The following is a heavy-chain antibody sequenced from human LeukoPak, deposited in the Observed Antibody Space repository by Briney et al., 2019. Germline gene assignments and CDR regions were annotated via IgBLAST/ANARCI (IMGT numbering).Heavy chain of an antibody. CDR2: ISYDGSNK. V-gene: IGHV3-30-3*01. J-gene: IGHJ4*02. Sequence: GGSLRLSCAASGFTFSSYAMHWVRQAPGKGLEWVAVISYDGSNKYYADSVKGRFTISRDNSKNTLYLQMNSLRAEDTAVYYCARGPKFRGFDYWGQGTLVTVSS. CDR1: GFTFSSYA. D-gene: IGHD3-10*01. CDR3: ARGPKFRGFDY.